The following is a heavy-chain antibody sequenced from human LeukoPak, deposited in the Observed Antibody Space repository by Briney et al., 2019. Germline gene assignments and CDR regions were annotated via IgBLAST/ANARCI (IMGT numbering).Heavy chain of an antibody. V-gene: IGHV3-7*01. J-gene: IGHJ3*02. CDR3: ATYYYDSHDAFDI. Sequence: GGSLRLSCAASGFIFKNYWMSWVRQAPGKGLEWVANIKEDGSEKYYVDSVKGRFTISRDNAKNSLYLQMNSLRAEDTAVYYCATYYYDSHDAFDIWGQGTMVTVSS. CDR2: IKEDGSEK. CDR1: GFIFKNYW. D-gene: IGHD3-22*01.